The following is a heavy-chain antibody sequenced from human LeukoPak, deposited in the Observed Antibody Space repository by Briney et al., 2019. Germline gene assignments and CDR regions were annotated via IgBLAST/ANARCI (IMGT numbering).Heavy chain of an antibody. CDR2: IYSSGGT. Sequence: SETLSLTCTVSGGSISNYYWSWIRQPAGKGLEWIGRIYSSGGTNYNPSLKSRVTMSVDTSKNQFSVNLTSVTAADTAVYYCVRCRGTTVLTRFDNWGQGTLVTVSS. V-gene: IGHV4-4*07. J-gene: IGHJ4*02. CDR1: GGSISNYY. D-gene: IGHD4/OR15-4a*01. CDR3: VRCRGTTVLTRFDN.